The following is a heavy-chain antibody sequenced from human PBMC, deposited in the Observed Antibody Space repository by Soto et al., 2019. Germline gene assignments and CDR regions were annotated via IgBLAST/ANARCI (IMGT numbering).Heavy chain of an antibody. D-gene: IGHD2-15*01. J-gene: IGHJ4*02. V-gene: IGHV1-3*01. CDR3: ARVRRPYCSGGSCYVNYYFDY. CDR1: GYTFTSYA. Sequence: ASVKVSCKASGYTFTSYAMHWVRQAPGQRLEWMGWINAGNGNTKYSQKFQGRVTITRDTSASTAYMELSSLRSEDTAVYYCARVRRPYCSGGSCYVNYYFDYWGQGTLVTVSS. CDR2: INAGNGNT.